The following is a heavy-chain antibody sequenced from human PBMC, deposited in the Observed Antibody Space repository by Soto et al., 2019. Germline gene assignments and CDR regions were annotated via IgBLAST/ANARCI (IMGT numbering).Heavy chain of an antibody. V-gene: IGHV3-74*01. CDR1: GFTFSTYW. CDR3: VRSGGECGGGGWYPHWFDL. D-gene: IGHD2-15*01. J-gene: IGHJ5*01. CDR2: INSDGSST. Sequence: HPGGSLRLSCAASGFTFSTYWMHWVRQAPGKGLEWVSRINSDGSSTSYADSVKGRLTTSRDTPKNTLYQQRDSLRADDTAVYYCVRSGGECGGGGWYPHWFDLWGQGTGGTVS.